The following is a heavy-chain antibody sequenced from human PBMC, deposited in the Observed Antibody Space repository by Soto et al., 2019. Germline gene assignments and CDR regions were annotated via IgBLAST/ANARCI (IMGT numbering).Heavy chain of an antibody. D-gene: IGHD5-12*01. CDR3: AWGKGWLRFTSPSH. V-gene: IGHV3-7*03. J-gene: IGHJ4*02. CDR2: INHDASEK. Sequence: GGSLRLSCAASGFNFNDAYMTWVRLAPGEGLEWVASINHDASEKNFVASVRGRFTISRDNTEGSVFLQMNSLRAEDTAVYYCAWGKGWLRFTSPSHWGQGTLVTVSS. CDR1: GFNFNDAY.